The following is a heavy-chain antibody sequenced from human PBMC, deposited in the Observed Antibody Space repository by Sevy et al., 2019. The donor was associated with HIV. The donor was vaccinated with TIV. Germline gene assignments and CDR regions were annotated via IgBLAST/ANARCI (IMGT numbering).Heavy chain of an antibody. CDR2: IRTTASGGTT. Sequence: GGYLRLSCTTSGFTFGDYAMGCFRQAPGKGLEWVGFIRTTASGGTTDYAASVKGTFIISRDDSKSIAYLQMNSAKTEDTAVYYCTRSFSVTWYPHYWGQGTGVTVSS. D-gene: IGHD6-13*01. CDR3: TRSFSVTWYPHY. CDR1: GFTFGDYA. J-gene: IGHJ4*02. V-gene: IGHV3-49*03.